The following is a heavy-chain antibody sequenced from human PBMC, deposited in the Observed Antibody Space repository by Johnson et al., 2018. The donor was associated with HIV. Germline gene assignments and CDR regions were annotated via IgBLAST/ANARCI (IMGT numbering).Heavy chain of an antibody. D-gene: IGHD3-10*01. CDR3: AKESGGSGSYYIGDMGDAFDI. J-gene: IGHJ3*02. Sequence: VQLVESGGGLVQPGGSLSLSCAASGFTFSTYWMHWVRQPPGKGLVWVSRINSDGRGTTYADSVKGRFTISRDNSKNTLYLQMNSLRAEDTAVYFCAKESGGSGSYYIGDMGDAFDIWGQGTLVTVSS. CDR1: GFTFSTYW. V-gene: IGHV3-74*03. CDR2: INSDGRGT.